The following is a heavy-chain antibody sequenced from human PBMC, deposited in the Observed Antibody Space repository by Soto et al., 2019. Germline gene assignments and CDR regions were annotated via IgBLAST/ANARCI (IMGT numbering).Heavy chain of an antibody. D-gene: IGHD3-3*01. J-gene: IGHJ4*02. CDR3: ARGPEGDEWLPTPFDY. Sequence: AGGSLRLSCAASGFTFDDYGMSWVRQAPGKGLERVSGINWNGGSTGYADSVKGRFTISRDNAKNSLYLQMNSLRAEDTALYYCARGPEGDEWLPTPFDYWGQGTLVTVSS. V-gene: IGHV3-20*04. CDR2: INWNGGST. CDR1: GFTFDDYG.